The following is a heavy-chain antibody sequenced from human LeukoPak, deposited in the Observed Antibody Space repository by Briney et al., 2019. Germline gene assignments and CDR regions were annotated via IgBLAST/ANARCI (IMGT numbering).Heavy chain of an antibody. J-gene: IGHJ4*02. Sequence: SSETLSLTCAVYGGSFSGYYWSWIRQPPGKGLEWIGYIYYTGSTSFNSSLKSRVSLSIDTSKNQFSLKVNSVTTADTAVYYCARESTKLTHPYFDYWGQGILVTVSS. D-gene: IGHD1-1*01. CDR2: IYYTGST. CDR3: ARESTKLTHPYFDY. V-gene: IGHV4-59*01. CDR1: GGSFSGYY.